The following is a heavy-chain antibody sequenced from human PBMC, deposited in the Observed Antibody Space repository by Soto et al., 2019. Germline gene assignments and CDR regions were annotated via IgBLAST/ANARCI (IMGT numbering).Heavy chain of an antibody. D-gene: IGHD3-22*01. CDR3: AKANARITMIVENWFEP. CDR1: GFTFSSDA. CDR2: ISGSGGST. J-gene: IGHJ5*02. Sequence: VGSLRLSCAASGFTFSSDAMSWVRQAPGKGLEWVSAISGSGGSTYYADSVKGRFTISRDNSKNTLYLQMNSPRAEDTAVYYCAKANARITMIVENWFEPWGQGSLVTVCS. V-gene: IGHV3-23*01.